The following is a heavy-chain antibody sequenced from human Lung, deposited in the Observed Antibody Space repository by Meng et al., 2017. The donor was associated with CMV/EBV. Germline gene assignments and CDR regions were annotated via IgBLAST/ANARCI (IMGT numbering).Heavy chain of an antibody. CDR3: ARGSRDEAFQH. CDR2: IYTSGST. J-gene: IGHJ1*01. Sequence: QVQVQDAGPGLVKPSETLSITGTVAGGSSSSYYWSWLRQPAGKGLEWIGRIYTSGSTNYNPSLKSRVTMSVDTSKNQFSLKLSSVTAADTAVYYCARGSRDEAFQHWGQGTLVTVSS. V-gene: IGHV4-4*07. CDR1: GGSSSSYY. D-gene: IGHD5-24*01.